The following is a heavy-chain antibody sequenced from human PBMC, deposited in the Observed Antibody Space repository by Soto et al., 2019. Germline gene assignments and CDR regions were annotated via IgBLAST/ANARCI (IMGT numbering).Heavy chain of an antibody. CDR3: ARERTPRTGFDY. D-gene: IGHD7-27*01. Sequence: SESLSLTCTVSLGSITGYYWSWIRQSPGKGLEWIGCSYYTGATNYNPSLKSRVIISVVTSKNQFSLTLSSATAADTAVYYCARERTPRTGFDYWGQGTLVTVSS. CDR1: LGSITGYY. J-gene: IGHJ4*02. V-gene: IGHV4-59*01. CDR2: SYYTGAT.